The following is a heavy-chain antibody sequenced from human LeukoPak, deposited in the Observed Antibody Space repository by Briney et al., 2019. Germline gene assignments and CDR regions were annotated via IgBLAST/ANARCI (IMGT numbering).Heavy chain of an antibody. V-gene: IGHV3-30*18. CDR3: AKEGRSLQTY. CDR1: GFTFSSYG. Sequence: GGSLRLSCVASGFTFSSYGMHWVRQAPGKGLEWVAFISYDGSNENIADSVKGRFIISRDNAKNSLYLQMNSLRVEDTAVYYCAKEGRSLQTYWGQGTLVTVSS. D-gene: IGHD5-24*01. J-gene: IGHJ4*02. CDR2: ISYDGSNE.